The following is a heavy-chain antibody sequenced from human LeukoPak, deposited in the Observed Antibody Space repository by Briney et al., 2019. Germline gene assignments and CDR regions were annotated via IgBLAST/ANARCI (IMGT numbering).Heavy chain of an antibody. V-gene: IGHV1-69*13. CDR2: IIPIFGTA. CDR1: GGTFISYA. CDR3: ARNIAYYYGSGSDLAFDC. D-gene: IGHD3-10*01. J-gene: IGHJ4*02. Sequence: ASVKVSCKASGGTFISYAISWVRQAPGQGLEWMGGIIPIFGTANYAQKFQGRVTITADESTSTAYMELSSLRSEDTAVYYCARNIAYYYGSGSDLAFDCWGQGSLVTVSS.